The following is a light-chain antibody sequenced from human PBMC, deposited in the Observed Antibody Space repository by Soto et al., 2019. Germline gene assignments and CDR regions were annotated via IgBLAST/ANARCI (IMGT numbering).Light chain of an antibody. Sequence: DIQLTQSPSFLSASVGDRVTIACRASQGISNSSAWYQHKPGKAPNLLIYGASILQSGVPSRFSGSGSGTEFTLTISSLQPEDFASYYCQQLKSYPLTFGGGTKVDIK. CDR3: QQLKSYPLT. CDR1: QGISNS. CDR2: GAS. V-gene: IGKV1-9*01. J-gene: IGKJ4*01.